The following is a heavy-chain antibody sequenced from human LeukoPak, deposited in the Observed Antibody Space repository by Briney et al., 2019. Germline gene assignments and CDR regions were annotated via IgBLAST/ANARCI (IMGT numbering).Heavy chain of an antibody. CDR1: GYSFTSNV. CDR2: ISAYNGNT. CDR3: ARVTQTDYDFDY. Sequence: ASVKVSCKASGYSFTSNVISWVRQAPGQGLEWMGWISAYNGNTNYAQKLQGRVTMTTDTSTSTAYMELRSLRSDDTAVYYCARVTQTDYDFDYWGQGTLVTVSS. J-gene: IGHJ4*02. V-gene: IGHV1-18*01. D-gene: IGHD4-17*01.